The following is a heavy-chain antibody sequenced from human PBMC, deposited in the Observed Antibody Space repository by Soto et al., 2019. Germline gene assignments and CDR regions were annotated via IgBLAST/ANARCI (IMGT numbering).Heavy chain of an antibody. V-gene: IGHV4-31*03. CDR3: ARRYSSAFDI. D-gene: IGHD6-13*01. CDR2: IYYSGST. Sequence: SETLSLTCTVSGGSISSGGYYWSWFRQHPGKGLEWIGYIYYSGSTYYNPSLKSRVTISVDTSKNQFSLKLSSVTAADTAVYYCARRYSSAFDIWGQGTMVTVSS. J-gene: IGHJ3*02. CDR1: GGSISSGGYY.